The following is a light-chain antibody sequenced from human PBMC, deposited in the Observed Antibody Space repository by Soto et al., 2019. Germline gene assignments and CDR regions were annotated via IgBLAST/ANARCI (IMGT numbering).Light chain of an antibody. CDR2: AAS. V-gene: IGKV1-9*01. CDR1: QDIKTY. CDR3: QQLRGYPRT. Sequence: DIQLTQSPSFLSASVGDRVTITCRANQDIKTYLAWHQQKPGTVPKLLIDAASTLQSGVPSRFSGSGYGTEFSLTVSSLQPEDFATYYCQQLRGYPRTFGQGTKVEV. J-gene: IGKJ1*01.